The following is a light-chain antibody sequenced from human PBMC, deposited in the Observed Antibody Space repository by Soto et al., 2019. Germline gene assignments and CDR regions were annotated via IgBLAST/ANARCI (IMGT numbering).Light chain of an antibody. Sequence: DIQMTQSPSTLSASVGDRVTITCRASQSLSSRLAWYQQKPGKAPKILIYEASSLESGVPSRFSGSGSGSEFTLTISSLQPDDFATYYCQQYLTYQLTFGGGTKVQIK. CDR1: QSLSSR. V-gene: IGKV1-5*03. CDR2: EAS. J-gene: IGKJ4*01. CDR3: QQYLTYQLT.